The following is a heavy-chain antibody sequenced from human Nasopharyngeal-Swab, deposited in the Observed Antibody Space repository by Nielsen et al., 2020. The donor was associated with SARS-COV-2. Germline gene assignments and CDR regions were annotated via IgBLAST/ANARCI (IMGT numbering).Heavy chain of an antibody. Sequence: WIRQSPGKGLEWVANIKQDGSEKYYVDSVKGRFTISRDNAKNSLYLQMNSLRAEDTAVYYCARDSTYYYYYGMDVWGQGTTGTVSS. J-gene: IGHJ6*02. V-gene: IGHV3-7*03. CDR2: IKQDGSEK. CDR3: ARDSTYYYYYGMDV.